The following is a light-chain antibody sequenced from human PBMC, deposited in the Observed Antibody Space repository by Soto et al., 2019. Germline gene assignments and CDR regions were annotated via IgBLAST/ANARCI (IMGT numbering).Light chain of an antibody. V-gene: IGKV3-15*01. CDR1: QSVSSS. CDR3: QQYNNWWT. J-gene: IGKJ1*01. CDR2: GAS. Sequence: IVMTQSPATLSVSPGERATLSCRARQSVSSSLAWYQQKPGQAPRLLIYGASTRATGIPARFSGSGSGTEFTLTISSLQSEDFAVYYCQQYNNWWTFGQGTKVEVK.